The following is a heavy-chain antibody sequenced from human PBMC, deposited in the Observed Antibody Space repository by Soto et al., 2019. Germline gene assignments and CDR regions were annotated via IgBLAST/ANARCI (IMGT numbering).Heavy chain of an antibody. CDR1: GFTFSSYG. CDR3: ARDHAVAALDYYYYGMDV. D-gene: IGHD6-6*01. J-gene: IGHJ6*02. Sequence: TGGSLRLSCAASGFTFSSYGMHWVRQAPGKGLEWVAVTWYDGSNKYYADSVKGRFTISRDNSKNTLYLQMNSLRAEDTAVYYCARDHAVAALDYYYYGMDVWGQGTTVTVSS. CDR2: TWYDGSNK. V-gene: IGHV3-33*01.